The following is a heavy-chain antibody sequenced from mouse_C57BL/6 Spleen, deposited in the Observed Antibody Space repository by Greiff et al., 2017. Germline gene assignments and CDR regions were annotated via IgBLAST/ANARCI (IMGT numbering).Heavy chain of an antibody. CDR1: GYSFTGYY. V-gene: IGHV1-42*01. D-gene: IGHD2-4*01. CDR2: INPSTGGT. Sequence: EVQLQQSGPELVKPGASVKISCKASGYSFTGYYMNWVKQSPEKSLEWIGEINPSTGGTTYNQKFKAKATLTVDKSSSTAYMQLKSLTSEDSAVYYCARGGDDDGYFDYWGQATTLTVSS. CDR3: ARGGDDDGYFDY. J-gene: IGHJ2*01.